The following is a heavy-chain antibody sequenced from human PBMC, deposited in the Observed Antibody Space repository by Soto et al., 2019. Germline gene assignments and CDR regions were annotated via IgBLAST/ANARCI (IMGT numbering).Heavy chain of an antibody. CDR2: IIPIFGTA. Sequence: GASVKVSCKASGGTFSSYAISWLRQAPGQGLEWMGGIIPIFGTANYAQKFQGRVTITADKSTSTAYMELSSLRSEDTAVYYCARIVGGITIFGVVTHSPYYYGMDVWGQGTTVTVSS. CDR3: ARIVGGITIFGVVTHSPYYYGMDV. J-gene: IGHJ6*02. CDR1: GGTFSSYA. V-gene: IGHV1-69*06. D-gene: IGHD3-3*01.